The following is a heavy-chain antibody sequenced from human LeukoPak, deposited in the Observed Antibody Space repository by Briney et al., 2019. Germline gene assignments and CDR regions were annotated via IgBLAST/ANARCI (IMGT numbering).Heavy chain of an antibody. CDR1: GGSISSYY. J-gene: IGHJ4*02. D-gene: IGHD5-18*01. V-gene: IGHV4-4*07. CDR3: ARDLGGYTYGYSFDY. Sequence: KPSETLSLTCPVSGGSISSYYWSWIRQPAGKGLEWIGRIYSSGSTNYNPSLKSRVTMSVDTSKNQFSLKLTSVTAADTAVYYCARDLGGYTYGYSFDYWGQGTLVTVSS. CDR2: IYSSGST.